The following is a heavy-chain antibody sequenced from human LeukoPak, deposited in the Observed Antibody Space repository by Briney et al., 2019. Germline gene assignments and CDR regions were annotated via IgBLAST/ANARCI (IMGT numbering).Heavy chain of an antibody. D-gene: IGHD3-22*01. V-gene: IGHV4-59*08. CDR1: GGSISNYY. CDR3: ARHAPRDSSGNDAFDV. CDR2: IFFSGSP. Sequence: SETLSLTCTVSGGSISNYYWSWIRQPPGKGLEWIAYIFFSGSPKYNPSLKSRATISVDTSKNQFSLKVISVTAADTAVYYCARHAPRDSSGNDAFDVWGQGTTVTVSS. J-gene: IGHJ3*01.